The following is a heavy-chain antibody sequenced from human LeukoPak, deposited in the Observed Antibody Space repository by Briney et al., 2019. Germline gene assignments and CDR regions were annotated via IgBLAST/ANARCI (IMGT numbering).Heavy chain of an antibody. CDR3: AKIGYYFDY. V-gene: IGHV3-30*07. Sequence: GGSLRLSCAASGFTFSSYAMHWVRQAPGKGLEWVAVISYDGSNKYYADSVKGRFTISRDNSKNTLYLQMNSLRAEDTAVYYCAKIGYYFDYWGQGTLVTVSS. CDR2: ISYDGSNK. CDR1: GFTFSSYA. J-gene: IGHJ4*02. D-gene: IGHD3-16*01.